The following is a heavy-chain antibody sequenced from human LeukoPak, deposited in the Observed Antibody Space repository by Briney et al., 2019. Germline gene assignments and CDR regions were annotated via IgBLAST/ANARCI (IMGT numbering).Heavy chain of an antibody. V-gene: IGHV3-23*01. CDR1: RFTFRIYA. D-gene: IGHD3-22*01. CDR2: IRGIDGST. CDR3: AKDVRSYYDSSGYGYFDY. J-gene: IGHJ4*02. Sequence: GGSLRLSCAASRFTFRIYAMNWVRQAPGKGLGWVSSIRGIDGSTYYADSVKGRFTISRDNSKNTLFLQMNSLRAEDTAVYYCAKDVRSYYDSSGYGYFDYWGQGTLVTVSS.